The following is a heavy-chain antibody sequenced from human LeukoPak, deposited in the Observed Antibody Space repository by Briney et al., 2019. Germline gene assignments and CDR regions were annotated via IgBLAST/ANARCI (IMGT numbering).Heavy chain of an antibody. CDR2: ITSGGTNT. D-gene: IGHD1-26*01. CDR3: AREVNSGSYYFDY. CDR1: GFTFNSYW. J-gene: IGHJ4*02. Sequence: PGGSLRLSCAASGFTFNSYWMHWVRLVPGKGPVWVSHITSGGTNTNYAESVKGRFTISGDYAKNTLHLQMNSLRAEDTAVYYCAREVNSGSYYFDYWGRGTLVTVSS. V-gene: IGHV3-74*01.